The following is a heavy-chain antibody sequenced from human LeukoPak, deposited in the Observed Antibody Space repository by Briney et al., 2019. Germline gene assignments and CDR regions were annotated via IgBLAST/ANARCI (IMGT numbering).Heavy chain of an antibody. D-gene: IGHD5-12*01. Sequence: PGGSLRLSCAASGFTFTSYWMSWVRQAPGKGLEWVANIKQDGSEKYYVDSVKGRFTISRDNAKNSLYLQMNSLRAEDTAVYYCTRLKDSGYPWLPSEWGQGTLVTVSS. CDR1: GFTFTSYW. J-gene: IGHJ4*02. CDR3: TRLKDSGYPWLPSE. V-gene: IGHV3-7*01. CDR2: IKQDGSEK.